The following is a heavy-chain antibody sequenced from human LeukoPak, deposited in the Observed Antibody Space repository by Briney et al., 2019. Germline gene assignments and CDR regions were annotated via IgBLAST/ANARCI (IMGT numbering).Heavy chain of an antibody. J-gene: IGHJ4*02. CDR2: IYHNGST. V-gene: IGHV4-38-2*02. Sequence: PSETLSLTCTVSGYSISSGYYWGWIRQPPGKGLEWIGNIYHNGSTDYNPSLKSRVTISVDTSKNQFSLKLSSVTAADTAVYYCARARHGYIYGYRPNELGHFFDYWGQGTLVTVSS. CDR3: ARARHGYIYGYRPNELGHFFDY. D-gene: IGHD5-18*01. CDR1: GYSISSGYY.